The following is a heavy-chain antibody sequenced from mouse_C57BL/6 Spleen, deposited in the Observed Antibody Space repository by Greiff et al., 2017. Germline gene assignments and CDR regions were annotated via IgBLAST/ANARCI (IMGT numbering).Heavy chain of an antibody. D-gene: IGHD4-1*01. V-gene: IGHV5-4*01. CDR3: GRGNWAFDD. CDR1: GFTFSTYA. Sequence: EVQVVQSGGGLVKPGGSLKLSCAASGFTFSTYAMSWVRQTPEKRLEWVATISDGGTYTYYPDNVKGRFTISRDNAKNNLYLQMSHLKSEDTAMYYCGRGNWAFDDWGKGTTLTVSS. CDR2: ISDGGTYT. J-gene: IGHJ2*01.